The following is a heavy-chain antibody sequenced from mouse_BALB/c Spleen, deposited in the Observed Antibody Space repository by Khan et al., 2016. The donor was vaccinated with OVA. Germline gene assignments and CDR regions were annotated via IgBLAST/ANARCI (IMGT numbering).Heavy chain of an antibody. V-gene: IGHV1S41*01. CDR2: IGPGSSNT. D-gene: IGHD1-1*01. CDR3: ARENYYGRSCYAMDY. Sequence: DLVKPGASVKLSCKASGYTFTSYWIYWIKQRPGPGLEWIGRIGPGSSNTYYHELFNGKATLTVDTSSRTAYLQLSSLTSEEYAVDFCARENYYGRSCYAMDYWGQGTSVTVSS. J-gene: IGHJ4*01. CDR1: GYTFTSYW.